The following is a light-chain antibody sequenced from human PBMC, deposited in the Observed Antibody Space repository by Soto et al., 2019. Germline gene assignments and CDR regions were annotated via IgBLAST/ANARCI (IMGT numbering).Light chain of an antibody. V-gene: IGKV1-5*01. J-gene: IGKJ2*01. CDR2: DAS. CDR1: QSISSW. Sequence: DIQMTQSPSTLXXXVGDRVTITCRASQSISSWLAWYQQKPGKAPKLLIYDASSLESGVPSRFSGSGSGTEFTLTISSLQPDDFATYYCQQYNSYSTFGKGTKLEIK. CDR3: QQYNSYST.